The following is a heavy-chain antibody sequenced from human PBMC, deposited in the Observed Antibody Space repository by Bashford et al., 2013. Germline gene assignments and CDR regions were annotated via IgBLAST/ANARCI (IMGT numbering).Heavy chain of an antibody. D-gene: IGHD6-6*01. CDR3: ARDEYSSSTVFGMDV. CDR1: GGTFSSYA. Sequence: SVKVSCKASGGTFSSYAISWVRQAPGQGLEWMGGIIPIFGTANYAQKFQGRVTITADKSTSTAYMELSSLRSEDTAVYYCARDEYSSSTVFGMDVWGQGTTVTVSS. CDR2: IIPIFGTA. V-gene: IGHV1-69*06. J-gene: IGHJ6*02.